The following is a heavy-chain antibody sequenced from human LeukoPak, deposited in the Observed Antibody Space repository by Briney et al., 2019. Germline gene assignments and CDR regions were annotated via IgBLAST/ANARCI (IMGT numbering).Heavy chain of an antibody. Sequence: GGSLRLSCAASGFTFSSYWMSWVRQAPGKGLEWVANIKQDGSEKYYVDSVKGRFTISRDNAKNSLHLQMNSLREEDTAVYYCATLDDYYDSSGYSNYWGQGTLVTVSS. J-gene: IGHJ4*02. CDR3: ATLDDYYDSSGYSNY. D-gene: IGHD3-22*01. CDR2: IKQDGSEK. V-gene: IGHV3-7*01. CDR1: GFTFSSYW.